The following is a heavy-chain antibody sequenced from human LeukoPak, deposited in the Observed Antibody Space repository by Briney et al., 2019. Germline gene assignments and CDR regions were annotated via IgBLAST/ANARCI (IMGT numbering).Heavy chain of an antibody. CDR3: ARHSSSGFDY. CDR2: MNPNSGNT. Sequence: GASVKVSCKAPRYTFISYVINSVPHAPGQGLEWMGWMNPNSGNTGYAQKFQGRVTMTRNTSISTAYMELSSLRSEDTAVYYCARHSSSGFDYWGQGTLVTVSS. CDR1: RYTFISYV. V-gene: IGHV1-8*01. J-gene: IGHJ4*02. D-gene: IGHD6-6*01.